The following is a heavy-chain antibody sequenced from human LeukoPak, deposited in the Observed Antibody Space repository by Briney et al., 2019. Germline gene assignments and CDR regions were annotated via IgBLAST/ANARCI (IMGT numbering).Heavy chain of an antibody. Sequence: SETLSLTCTVSGGSISSYYWSWIRQPPGKGLEWIGYIYSSGSTYYNPSLKSRLTISVDASKNQFSLKLGSVTAADTAVYYCARDDCSSTSCFDYYYYMDVWGKGTTVTVSS. J-gene: IGHJ6*03. CDR3: ARDDCSSTSCFDYYYYMDV. D-gene: IGHD2-2*01. CDR1: GGSISSYY. CDR2: IYSSGST. V-gene: IGHV4-4*08.